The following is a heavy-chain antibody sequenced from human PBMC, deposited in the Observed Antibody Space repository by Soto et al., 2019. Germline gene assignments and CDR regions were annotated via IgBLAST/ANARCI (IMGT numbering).Heavy chain of an antibody. CDR1: GGTFSSYA. J-gene: IGHJ5*02. CDR3: ARDMGEYSSSPGVFFEFDP. V-gene: IGHV1-69*13. CDR2: IIPIFGTA. D-gene: IGHD6-6*01. Sequence: ASVKVSCKASGGTFSSYAISWVRQAPGQGLEWMGGIIPIFGTANYAQKFQGRVTITADESTSTAYMELSSLRSEDTAVYYCARDMGEYSSSPGVFFEFDPWGQGTLVTVSS.